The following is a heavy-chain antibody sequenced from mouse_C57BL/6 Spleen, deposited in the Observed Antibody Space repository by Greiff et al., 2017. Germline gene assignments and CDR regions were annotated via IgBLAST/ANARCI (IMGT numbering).Heavy chain of an antibody. J-gene: IGHJ2*01. V-gene: IGHV1-81*01. D-gene: IGHD1-1*01. CDR2: IYPRSGNT. CDR1: GYTFTSYG. CDR3: SRDYYDRAYYFDY. Sequence: QVQLQQSGAELARPGASVKLSCKASGYTFTSYGISWVKQRTGQGLEWIGEIYPRSGNTYYNEKFKGKATLTADKSSSTAYMELRSLTSEYSAVYFCSRDYYDRAYYFDYGGQGTTLTVSS.